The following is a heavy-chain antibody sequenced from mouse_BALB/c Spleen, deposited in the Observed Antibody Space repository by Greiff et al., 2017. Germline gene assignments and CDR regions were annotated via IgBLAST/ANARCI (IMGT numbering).Heavy chain of an antibody. CDR1: GYAFSSYW. Sequence: QVQLKESGAELVRPGSSVKISCKASGYAFSSYWMNWVKQRPGQGLEWIGQIYPGDGDTNYNGKFKGKATLTADKSSSTAYMQLSSLTSEDSAVYFCARGEVRLFAYWGQGTLVTVSA. D-gene: IGHD2-14*01. J-gene: IGHJ3*01. CDR3: ARGEVRLFAY. V-gene: IGHV1-80*01. CDR2: IYPGDGDT.